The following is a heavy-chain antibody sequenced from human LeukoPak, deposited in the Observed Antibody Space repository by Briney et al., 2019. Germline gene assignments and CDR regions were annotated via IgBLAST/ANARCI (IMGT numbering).Heavy chain of an antibody. CDR1: GGTFSSYA. J-gene: IGHJ6*02. CDR3: ARVMAYYYDSSGYYSYYYYGMDV. Sequence: SVKVSCKASGGTFSSYAISWVRQAPGQGLEWMGGIIPIFGTANYAQKFQGRVTITADESTSTAYMELSSLRSEDTAVYYCARVMAYYYDSSGYYSYYYYGMDVWGQGTTVTVSS. D-gene: IGHD3-22*01. CDR2: IIPIFGTA. V-gene: IGHV1-69*13.